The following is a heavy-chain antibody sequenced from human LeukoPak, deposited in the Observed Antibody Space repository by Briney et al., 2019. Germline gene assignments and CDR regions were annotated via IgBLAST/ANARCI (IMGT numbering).Heavy chain of an antibody. V-gene: IGHV1-69*04. Sequence: ASVKVSCKASGGTFSSYAISWVRQAPGQGLEWMGRIVPILGIANYAQKFQGRVTITADKSTSTAYMELSSLRSEDTAVYYCAFAYYDSSGSSDYWGQGILVTVSS. D-gene: IGHD3-22*01. CDR3: AFAYYDSSGSSDY. CDR1: GGTFSSYA. J-gene: IGHJ4*02. CDR2: IVPILGIA.